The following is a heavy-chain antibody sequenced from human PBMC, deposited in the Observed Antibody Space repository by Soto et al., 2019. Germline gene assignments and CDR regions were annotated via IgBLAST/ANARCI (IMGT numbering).Heavy chain of an antibody. D-gene: IGHD2-2*01. J-gene: IGHJ4*02. CDR3: ARDCRYCSSTSCYGAAGGCDY. CDR1: GYTFTSYG. Sequence: QVQLVQSGAEVKKPGASVKVSCKASGYTFTSYGISWVRQAPGQGLEWMGWISAYNGNTNYAQKLQGRVTMTTDTSTSTAYMELRSLRSDDTAVYYCARDCRYCSSTSCYGAAGGCDYWGQGTLVTVSS. CDR2: ISAYNGNT. V-gene: IGHV1-18*01.